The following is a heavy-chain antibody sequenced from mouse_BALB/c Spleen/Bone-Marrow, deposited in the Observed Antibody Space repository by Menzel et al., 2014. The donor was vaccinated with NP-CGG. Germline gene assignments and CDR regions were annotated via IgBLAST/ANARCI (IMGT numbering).Heavy chain of an antibody. CDR3: AKGGITTIWYFDV. Sequence: QVQLQQSGPGLAQPSQSLSITCTVSGFSLTGNGVHWVRQSPGKGLEWLGVIWRGRSTDYNAAFMSRLTITKDNSKNQVFFKMNSLQGDDTAMYYGAKGGITTIWYFDVWGAGTTVTVSS. CDR2: IWRGRST. J-gene: IGHJ1*01. V-gene: IGHV2-5*01. CDR1: GFSLTGNG. D-gene: IGHD1-1*01.